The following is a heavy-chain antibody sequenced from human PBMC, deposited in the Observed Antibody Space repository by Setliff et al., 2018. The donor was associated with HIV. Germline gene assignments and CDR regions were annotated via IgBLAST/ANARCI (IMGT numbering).Heavy chain of an antibody. D-gene: IGHD3-22*01. CDR1: GFTFSRYA. Sequence: GSLRLSCAASGFTFSRYAMTWVRQAPGKGLEWVSAISGSGIGSYYPDSVKGRFTISRDNSKNTLFLQMNSLRAEDTAVYYCARLPQGYDSSGYFDNWGQGTLVTVSS. CDR2: ISGSGIGS. CDR3: ARLPQGYDSSGYFDN. J-gene: IGHJ4*02. V-gene: IGHV3-23*01.